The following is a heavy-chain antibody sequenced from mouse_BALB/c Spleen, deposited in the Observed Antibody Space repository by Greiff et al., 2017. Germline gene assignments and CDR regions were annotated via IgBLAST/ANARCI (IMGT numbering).Heavy chain of an antibody. CDR2: IYPYNGGT. Sequence: EVQGVESGPELVKPGASVKISCKASGYTFTDYNMHWVKQSHGKSLEWIGYIYPYNGGTGYNQKFKSKATLTVDNSSSTAYMELRSLTSEDSAVYYCAIDYHYAMDYWGQGTSVTVSS. CDR1: GYTFTDYN. J-gene: IGHJ4*01. CDR3: AIDYHYAMDY. D-gene: IGHD2-4*01. V-gene: IGHV1S29*02.